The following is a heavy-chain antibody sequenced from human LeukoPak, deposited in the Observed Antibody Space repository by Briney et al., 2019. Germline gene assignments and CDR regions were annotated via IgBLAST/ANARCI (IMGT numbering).Heavy chain of an antibody. CDR2: TSYDGTNK. D-gene: IGHD2-8*01. J-gene: IGHJ1*01. Sequence: PGGSLRLSCAASGFTFRSYGMYWVRQAPGKGLEWVAVTSYDGTNKYYAESVKGRFTISRDNSKNTLYLQMNSLRAEDTAAYYCASQDVLHNGAHWVHLQHWGQGTLVTVSS. CDR3: ASQDVLHNGAHWVHLQH. V-gene: IGHV3-30*03. CDR1: GFTFRSYG.